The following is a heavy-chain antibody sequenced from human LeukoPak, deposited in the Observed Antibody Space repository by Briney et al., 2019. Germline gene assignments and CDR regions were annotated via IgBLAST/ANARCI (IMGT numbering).Heavy chain of an antibody. J-gene: IGHJ4*02. Sequence: PGGSLRLSCAASGFTFDDYGISWVRQAPGKGLEWVSGINWNGGSTGYADSVKGRFTISRDNAKNSLYLQMNSLRAEDTALYYCAREGWEPRRGGPFDYWGQGTLVTVSS. D-gene: IGHD1-26*01. CDR1: GFTFDDYG. CDR2: INWNGGST. CDR3: AREGWEPRRGGPFDY. V-gene: IGHV3-20*04.